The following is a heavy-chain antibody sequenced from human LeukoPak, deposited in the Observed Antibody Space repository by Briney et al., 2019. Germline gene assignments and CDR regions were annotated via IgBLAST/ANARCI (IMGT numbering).Heavy chain of an antibody. CDR1: GGSISSYY. D-gene: IGHD3-22*01. CDR2: IYYSGST. Sequence: SETLSLTCTVSGGSISSYYWSWIRQPPGKGLEWIGYIYYSGSTNYNPSLKSRVTISVVTSKNQFSLKLSSVTAADTAVYYCARDTSDYYDSSGYYYGGFDPWGQGTLVTVSS. CDR3: ARDTSDYYDSSGYYYGGFDP. J-gene: IGHJ5*02. V-gene: IGHV4-59*01.